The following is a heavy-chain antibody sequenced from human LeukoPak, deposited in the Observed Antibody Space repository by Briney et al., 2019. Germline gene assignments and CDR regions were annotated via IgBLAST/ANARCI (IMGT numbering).Heavy chain of an antibody. D-gene: IGHD1-26*01. V-gene: IGHV3-23*01. CDR1: GFTFSSYA. CDR3: ARDLGERVGATDY. CDR2: IDSSGGRT. Sequence: PGGSLRLSCAASGFTFSSYAMSWVRQAPGKGLEWVSTIDSSGGRTYYADSVKGRFTISRDNSKNTLYLQMTSLRAEDTAIYYCARDLGERVGATDYWGQGILVTVSS. J-gene: IGHJ4*02.